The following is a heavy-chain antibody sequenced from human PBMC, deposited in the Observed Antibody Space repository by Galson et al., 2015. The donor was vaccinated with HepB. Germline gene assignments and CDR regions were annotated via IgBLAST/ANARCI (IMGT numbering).Heavy chain of an antibody. CDR2: IGGSGSGT. Sequence: SLRLSCAVSGFTFSSHWMNWVRQAPGKGLEWVSAIGGSGSGTYYADSVKGRFTISRDDSKNTLYLQMTSLRAEDTAVYYCAKTRSDITIFDHWGQGTLVTVSS. CDR1: GFTFSSHW. V-gene: IGHV3-23*01. CDR3: AKTRSDITIFDH. D-gene: IGHD3-3*01. J-gene: IGHJ4*02.